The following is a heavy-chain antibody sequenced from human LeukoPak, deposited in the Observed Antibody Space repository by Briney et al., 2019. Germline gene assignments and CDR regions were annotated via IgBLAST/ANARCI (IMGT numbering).Heavy chain of an antibody. D-gene: IGHD2-2*02. CDR1: GFTFSSYS. Sequence: GGSLRLSCAASGFTFSSYSMNWVRQAPGKGLEWVSSISSSSSYIYYADSVKGRFTISRDNAKNSLYLQMNSLRAEDTAVYYCARGKYCSSTSCYNYGMDVWGQGTTVTVS. J-gene: IGHJ6*02. CDR2: ISSSSSYI. CDR3: ARGKYCSSTSCYNYGMDV. V-gene: IGHV3-21*01.